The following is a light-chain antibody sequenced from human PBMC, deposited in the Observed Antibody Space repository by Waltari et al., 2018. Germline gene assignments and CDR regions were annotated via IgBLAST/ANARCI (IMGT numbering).Light chain of an antibody. CDR1: QSVSTY. Sequence: EIVLTQSPATPSLSPGETATLSCRASQSVSTYIAWYQQKPGQAPRLLIYDVIRRATGIPARFSGSGSGTDFTLTISSLEPEDFAVYYCQQLYNWPRGAFGQGTKLEI. V-gene: IGKV3-11*01. CDR2: DVI. J-gene: IGKJ2*01. CDR3: QQLYNWPRGA.